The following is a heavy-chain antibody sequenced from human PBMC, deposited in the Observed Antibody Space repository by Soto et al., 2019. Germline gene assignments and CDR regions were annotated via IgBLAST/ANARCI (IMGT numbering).Heavy chain of an antibody. D-gene: IGHD3-10*01. J-gene: IGHJ4*02. V-gene: IGHV4-39*01. CDR2: IYDAGTT. CDR3: ARRGSGHTFDY. CDR1: GASVSRIGFH. Sequence: QVQLQESGPGLVKPSETLSLTCAVSGASVSRIGFHWGWIRQPPGQGLEWIGSIYDAGTTFYNPSLKSRVTISADTSKNHFSLRLTSVTAADTAVYYGARRGSGHTFDYWGQGTLVTVSS.